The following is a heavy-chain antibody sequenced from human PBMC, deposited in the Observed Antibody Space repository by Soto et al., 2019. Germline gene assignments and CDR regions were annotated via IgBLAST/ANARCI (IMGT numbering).Heavy chain of an antibody. CDR1: GAYISDFS. D-gene: IGHD1-7*01. V-gene: IGHV4-4*07. CDR2: ITINGNT. CDR3: ARETGENWTYEAH. Sequence: ETLSLACRVSGAYISDFSWSWIRQLAGKGLEWIGRITINGNTQKNPSFKSRVTMSIDTSRNHFSLNLQSATAADTALYYCARETGENWTYEAHWGPGTLVTVSS. J-gene: IGHJ1*01.